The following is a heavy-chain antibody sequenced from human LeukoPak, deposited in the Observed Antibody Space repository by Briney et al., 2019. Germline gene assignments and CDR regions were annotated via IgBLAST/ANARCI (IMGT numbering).Heavy chain of an antibody. J-gene: IGHJ4*02. CDR2: IHYSGST. Sequence: PSETLSLTCTVSGGSISYYYWSWIRQPPGKGLEWIAYIHYSGSTSYNPSLKSRVTISVDTSKNQFSLKLNSVTAADTAVYYCARHGSLSSGLYIRGQGSLVTVSS. CDR1: GGSISYYY. D-gene: IGHD6-19*01. V-gene: IGHV4-59*08. CDR3: ARHGSLSSGLYI.